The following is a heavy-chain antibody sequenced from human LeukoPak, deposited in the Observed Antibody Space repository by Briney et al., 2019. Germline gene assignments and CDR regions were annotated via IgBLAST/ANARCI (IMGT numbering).Heavy chain of an antibody. CDR3: AKDWHSSGWYYFDY. J-gene: IGHJ4*02. D-gene: IGHD6-19*01. V-gene: IGHV3-30*18. CDR2: ISYDGSNK. Sequence: PGGSLRLSCAASGFTFSSYGMHWVRQAPGKGLEGVAVISYDGSNKYYADSVKGRFTISRDNSKNTLYLQMNSLRAEDTAVYYCAKDWHSSGWYYFDYWGQGTLVTVSS. CDR1: GFTFSSYG.